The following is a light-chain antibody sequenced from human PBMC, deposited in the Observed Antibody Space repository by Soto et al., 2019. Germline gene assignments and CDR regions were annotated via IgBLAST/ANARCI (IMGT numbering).Light chain of an antibody. CDR3: QQYGSSGT. CDR1: QSVSNNY. J-gene: IGKJ1*01. V-gene: IGKV3-20*01. Sequence: EIVLTQSPGTLSLSPGERATLSGMASQSVSNNYLAWYQQKPGQAPRLLIYGASNRATGIPDRFSGSGSGTDFTPTISRLEPEDFAVYYCQQYGSSGTFGQGTKVDIK. CDR2: GAS.